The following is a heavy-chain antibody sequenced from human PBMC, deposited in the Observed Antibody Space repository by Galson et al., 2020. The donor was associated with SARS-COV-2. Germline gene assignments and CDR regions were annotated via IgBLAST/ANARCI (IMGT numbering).Heavy chain of an antibody. CDR1: GFTLRPYA. Sequence: GESLKISCTASGFTLRPYAMNWVRQAPGKGLEWIAYISSSSATIFYTDSVKGRFTISRDNAKNSLYLQIDGLTDEHTAVYYCATDVAYYDFSITYSSTEGPSAYWGLGTLVTVSS. CDR3: ATDVAYYDFSITYSSTEGPSAY. CDR2: ISSSSATI. J-gene: IGHJ4*02. D-gene: IGHD3-3*01. V-gene: IGHV3-48*02.